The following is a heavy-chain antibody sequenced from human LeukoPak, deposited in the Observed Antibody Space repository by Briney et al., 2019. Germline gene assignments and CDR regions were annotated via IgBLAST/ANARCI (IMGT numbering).Heavy chain of an antibody. CDR1: GYTFTTYY. J-gene: IGHJ4*02. CDR3: ARDPGSYGPSYYFDY. Sequence: ASVEVSCKASGYTFTTYYMHWVRQAPGQGLEWMGIINASGGSTSYAQKFQGRVTMTRDTSTSTVYMELSSLRSEDTAVYSCARDPGSYGPSYYFDYWGQGTLVTVSS. D-gene: IGHD5-18*01. V-gene: IGHV1-46*01. CDR2: INASGGST.